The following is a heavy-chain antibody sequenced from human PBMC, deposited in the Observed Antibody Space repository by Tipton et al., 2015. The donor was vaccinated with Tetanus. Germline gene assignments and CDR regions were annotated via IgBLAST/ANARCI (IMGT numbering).Heavy chain of an antibody. V-gene: IGHV1-18*01. D-gene: IGHD6-25*01. CDR2: ISGYSGDT. CDR3: VSGSALDY. CDR1: GYTFTNYG. J-gene: IGHJ4*02. Sequence: QSGAEVKKPGASVKVSCKASGYTFTNYGITWTRQAPGQGLEWMGWISGYSGDTHYAQSLQGRVTMTTDTSTTTAYMELRSLSIDDTAVYYCVSGSALDYWGQGTLITVSS.